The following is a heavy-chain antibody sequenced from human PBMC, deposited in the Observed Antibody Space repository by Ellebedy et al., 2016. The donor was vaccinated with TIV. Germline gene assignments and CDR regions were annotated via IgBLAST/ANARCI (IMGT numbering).Heavy chain of an antibody. Sequence: GESLKISXAASGFSFSWHWMHWVRQAPGKGLVWVSRINNDGTATYYADSVKGRFTISRDNSKNTLYLQMNSLRAEDTAVYYCAASGSGSYVYFDYWGQGTLVTVSS. CDR3: AASGSGSYVYFDY. V-gene: IGHV3-74*01. D-gene: IGHD1-26*01. CDR2: INNDGTAT. CDR1: GFSFSWHW. J-gene: IGHJ4*02.